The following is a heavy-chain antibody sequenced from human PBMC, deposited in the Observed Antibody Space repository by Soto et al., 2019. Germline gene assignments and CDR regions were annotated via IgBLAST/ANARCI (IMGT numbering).Heavy chain of an antibody. V-gene: IGHV3-30-3*01. CDR2: ITFDGSNK. Sequence: QVQLVESGGGVVPPGRSLRLSCAASRFTFSDYAIDWVRQAPGKGLEWVAVITFDGSNKYYADSVKGRFTISRDNSNNTLHLQMNSLRADDTAVYFCARGSKGPLDIWGQGTMVTVSS. CDR1: RFTFSDYA. J-gene: IGHJ3*02. CDR3: ARGSKGPLDI.